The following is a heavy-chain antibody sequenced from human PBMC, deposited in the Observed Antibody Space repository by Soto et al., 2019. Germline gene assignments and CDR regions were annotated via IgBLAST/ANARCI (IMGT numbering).Heavy chain of an antibody. V-gene: IGHV1-18*01. J-gene: IGHJ6*02. CDR3: ARQQWLYYYYGMDV. CDR1: GYIFTTYG. Sequence: QVQLMQSGAEVKKPGASVKVSCKASGYIFTTYGISWVRQAPGQGLEWMGWISAYNGNTNYAQKIQGRVTMTTDTSTSTAYMELRSLRSDDTAVYYCARQQWLYYYYGMDVWGQGTTVTVSS. D-gene: IGHD6-19*01. CDR2: ISAYNGNT.